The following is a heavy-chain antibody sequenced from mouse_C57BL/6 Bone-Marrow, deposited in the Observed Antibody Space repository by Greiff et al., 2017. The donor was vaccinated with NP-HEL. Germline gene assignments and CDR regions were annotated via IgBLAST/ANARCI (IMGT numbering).Heavy chain of an antibody. D-gene: IGHD3-3*01. CDR3: ARERDRAY. Sequence: QVQLQQSGPELVKPGASVKISCKASGYAFSSSWMNWVKQRPGKGLEWIGRIYPGAGDTNYNGKFKGKATLTADKSSSTAYIQLSSLTSEDSAVCFCARERDRAYWGQGTLVTVSA. CDR2: IYPGAGDT. CDR1: GYAFSSSW. J-gene: IGHJ3*01. V-gene: IGHV1-82*01.